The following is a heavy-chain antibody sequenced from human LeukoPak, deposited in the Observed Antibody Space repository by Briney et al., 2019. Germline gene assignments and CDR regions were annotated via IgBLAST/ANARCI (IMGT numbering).Heavy chain of an antibody. V-gene: IGHV4-4*07. J-gene: IGHJ5*02. CDR1: GGSISSYY. CDR2: IYTSGST. CDR3: ARDKEVEYNLPNWFDP. Sequence: PSETLSLTCTVSGGSISSYYWSWIRQPAGKGLEWIGRIYTSGSTNYNPSLKSRVTMSVDTSKNQFSLKLSSVTAADTAVYYCARDKEVEYNLPNWFDPWGQETLVTVSS. D-gene: IGHD1-14*01.